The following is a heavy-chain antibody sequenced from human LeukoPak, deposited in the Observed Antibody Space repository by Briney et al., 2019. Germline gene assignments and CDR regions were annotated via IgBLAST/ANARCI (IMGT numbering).Heavy chain of an antibody. Sequence: AGSLTLFYPRRGSTIRSGKESRFRQAPGKGLEWVSTISGSGGSTYYADSVKGRFTISRDNSKNTLYLQVNSLRADDAAVYYCASKGRATEDYYWAQGTLVTVSS. CDR2: ISGSGGST. CDR1: GSTIRSGK. D-gene: IGHD1-26*01. CDR3: ASKGRATEDYY. V-gene: IGHV3-23*01. J-gene: IGHJ4*02.